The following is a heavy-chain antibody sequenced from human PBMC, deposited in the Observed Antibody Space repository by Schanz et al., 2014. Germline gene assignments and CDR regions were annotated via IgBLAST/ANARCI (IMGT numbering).Heavy chain of an antibody. CDR1: GFTFSYYA. J-gene: IGHJ4*02. V-gene: IGHV3-72*01. Sequence: VQLVESGGGVVQPGRSLRLSCAASGFTFSYYAMHWVRQAPGKGLEWVGHSRNKGHSYTSEYAASVKGRFTISRDESESSLYLQMDSLKTEDTAVYYCARRNFYDKSAAFDYWGQGSLVTVSS. CDR3: ARRNFYDKSAAFDY. CDR2: SRNKGHSYTS. D-gene: IGHD3-9*01.